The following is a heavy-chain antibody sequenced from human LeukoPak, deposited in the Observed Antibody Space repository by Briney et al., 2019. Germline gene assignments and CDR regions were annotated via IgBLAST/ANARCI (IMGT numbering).Heavy chain of an antibody. V-gene: IGHV4-38-2*02. Sequence: KPSETLSLTCTVSGYSISSGYYWGWIRQPPGKGLEWIGSIYHSGSTYYNPSLKSRVTISVDTSKNQFSLKLSSVTAADTAVYYCARPITFGGVISCWGQGTLVTVSS. J-gene: IGHJ4*02. CDR2: IYHSGST. CDR1: GYSISSGYY. D-gene: IGHD3-16*01. CDR3: ARPITFGGVISC.